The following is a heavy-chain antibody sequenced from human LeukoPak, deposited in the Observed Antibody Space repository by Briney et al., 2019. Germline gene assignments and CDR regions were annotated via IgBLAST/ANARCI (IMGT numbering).Heavy chain of an antibody. J-gene: IGHJ4*02. CDR2: INTNTGNP. V-gene: IGHV7-4-1*02. CDR1: GYTFTSYA. CDR3: AKKLRASGDYRLGPLDY. Sequence: ASVKVSCKASGYTFTSYAMNWVRQAPGQGLEWMGWINTNTGNPTYAQGFTGRFVFSLDTSVSTAYLQISSLKAEDTAVYYCAKKLRASGDYRLGPLDYWGQGTLVTVSS. D-gene: IGHD4-17*01.